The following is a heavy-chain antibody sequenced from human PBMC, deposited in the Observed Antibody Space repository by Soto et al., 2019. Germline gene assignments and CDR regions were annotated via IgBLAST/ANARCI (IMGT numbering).Heavy chain of an antibody. D-gene: IGHD3-22*01. CDR3: AADYYDSSGYSNHYYYYYGMDV. CDR1: GYTFTSYA. Sequence: ASVKVSCKASGYTFTSYAMHWVRQAPGQRLEWMGWINAGNGNTKYSQKFQERVTITRDMSTSTAYMELSSLRSEDTAVYYCAADYYDSSGYSNHYYYYYGMDVWGQGTTVTVSS. CDR2: INAGNGNT. V-gene: IGHV1-3*01. J-gene: IGHJ6*02.